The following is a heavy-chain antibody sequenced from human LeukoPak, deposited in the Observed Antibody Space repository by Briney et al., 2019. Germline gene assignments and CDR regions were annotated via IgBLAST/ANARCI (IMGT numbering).Heavy chain of an antibody. CDR3: ARTEYCSSTSCYDYYFDY. CDR2: INPNSGGT. Sequence: ASVKVSCKASGYTFTGYYMHWVRQAPGQGLEWMGWINPNSGGTNYAQKFQGRVTTTRDTSISTAYMELSRLRSDDTAVYYCARTEYCSSTSCYDYYFDYWGQGTLVTVSS. J-gene: IGHJ4*02. D-gene: IGHD2-2*01. CDR1: GYTFTGYY. V-gene: IGHV1-2*02.